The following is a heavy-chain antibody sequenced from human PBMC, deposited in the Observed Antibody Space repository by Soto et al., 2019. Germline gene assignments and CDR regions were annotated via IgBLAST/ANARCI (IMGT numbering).Heavy chain of an antibody. J-gene: IGHJ3*02. CDR2: IKQDGSEK. CDR1: GFTFSSYG. V-gene: IGHV3-7*01. D-gene: IGHD3-10*01. Sequence: PGGSLRLSCAASGFTFSSYGMSWVRQAPGKGLEWVANIKQDGSEKYYVDSVKGRFTISRDNAKNSLYLQMNSLRAEDTAVYYCARLLLWFGELDAFDIWGQGTMVTVSS. CDR3: ARLLLWFGELDAFDI.